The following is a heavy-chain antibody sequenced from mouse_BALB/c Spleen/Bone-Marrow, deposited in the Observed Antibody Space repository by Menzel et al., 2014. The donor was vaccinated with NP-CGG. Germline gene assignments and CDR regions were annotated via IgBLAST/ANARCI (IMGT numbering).Heavy chain of an antibody. D-gene: IGHD2-3*01. CDR1: GHTFTSYW. Sequence: VQLQQSGAELAKPGASVKMSCKASGHTFTSYWMHWVKQRPGQGLEWIGYINPSTGYTEYNQKFKDKATLTADKSSSTACMQLSSLTSEDSAVYYCARYDGYEAYWGQGTLVTVSA. J-gene: IGHJ3*01. CDR2: INPSTGYT. V-gene: IGHV1-7*01. CDR3: ARYDGYEAY.